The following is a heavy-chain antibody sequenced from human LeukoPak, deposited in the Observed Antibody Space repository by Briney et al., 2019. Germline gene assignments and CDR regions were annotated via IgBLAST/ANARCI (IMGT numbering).Heavy chain of an antibody. D-gene: IGHD1-26*01. J-gene: IGHJ5*02. V-gene: IGHV3-7*01. Sequence: GGSLRLSCAASGFTFSSYWMSWVSQAPGKGLEWVANIKQDGSEKYYVDSVKGRFTISRDNAKNSLYLQMNSLRAEDTAVYYCARERWELMWFWFDPWGQGTLVTVSS. CDR3: ARERWELMWFWFDP. CDR2: IKQDGSEK. CDR1: GFTFSSYW.